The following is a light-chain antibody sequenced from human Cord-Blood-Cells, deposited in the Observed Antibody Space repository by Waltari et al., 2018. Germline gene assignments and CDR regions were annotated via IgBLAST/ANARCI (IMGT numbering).Light chain of an antibody. CDR3: SSYTSSSTLV. CDR2: DVS. V-gene: IGLV2-14*01. J-gene: IGLJ2*01. Sequence: QSALTQPASVSVSPGQSITISRTGTSSDVGGYNYVSWYQQHPGKAPKLMIYDVSNRPSGVSNRFSGSKSGNTASLTISGLQAEDEADYYCSSYTSSSTLVFGGGTKLTVL. CDR1: SSDVGGYNY.